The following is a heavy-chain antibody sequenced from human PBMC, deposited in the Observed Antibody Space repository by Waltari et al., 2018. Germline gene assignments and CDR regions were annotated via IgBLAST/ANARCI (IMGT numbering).Heavy chain of an antibody. J-gene: IGHJ4*02. V-gene: IGHV4-59*01. CDR1: GCSIRSYS. Sequence: QVQLQESGPGLVKPSETLSLTCTVSGCSIRSYSWTWIRQPPGKGLEWIGYIYYSGSTNYNPSLKSRVTISVDTSKNQFSLKLSSVTAADTAVYYCASGSYGGPFDYWGQETLVTVSS. CDR2: IYYSGST. D-gene: IGHD1-26*01. CDR3: ASGSYGGPFDY.